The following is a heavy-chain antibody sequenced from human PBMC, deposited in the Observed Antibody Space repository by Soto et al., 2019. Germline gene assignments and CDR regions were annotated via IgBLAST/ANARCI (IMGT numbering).Heavy chain of an antibody. J-gene: IGHJ3*02. D-gene: IGHD6-6*01. Sequence: PGESLKIFCKGSGYSFNSYWSGWVRQMAGKGLEWMGIIYPGDSDTRYSPSFQGQVTISADKSISTAYLQWSSLKDSDTAMYYCARQRPGSSSAFEIWGQGTMVTVSS. CDR3: ARQRPGSSSAFEI. V-gene: IGHV5-51*01. CDR1: GYSFNSYW. CDR2: IYPGDSDT.